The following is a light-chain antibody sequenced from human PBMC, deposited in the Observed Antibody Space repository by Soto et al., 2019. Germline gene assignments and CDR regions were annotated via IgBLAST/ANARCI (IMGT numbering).Light chain of an antibody. CDR3: QQYNSYST. Sequence: DIQLAQSPSLLSASVGDRVTITCRASQDISSYLAWYQQKPGRAPELLIHGAHSLHSGVPSRFSGSGSGTEFSLTISSLQPDDFATYYCQQYNSYSTFAQGTKVDI. CDR1: QDISSY. J-gene: IGKJ1*01. V-gene: IGKV1-9*01. CDR2: GAH.